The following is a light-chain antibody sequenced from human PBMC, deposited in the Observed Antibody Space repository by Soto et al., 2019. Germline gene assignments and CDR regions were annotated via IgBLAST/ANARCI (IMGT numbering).Light chain of an antibody. CDR3: LQYNGYYRT. J-gene: IGKJ1*01. CDR1: QTISGW. V-gene: IGKV1-5*01. Sequence: DIQMTQSPSTLSASVGDTVTITCRASQTISGWLAWYQQRPGKAPNLLIFDASTLESGVRSRFSGSGSGTTFTLTISSLHSDDFATYYCLQYNGYYRTFGQGTKVEIK. CDR2: DAS.